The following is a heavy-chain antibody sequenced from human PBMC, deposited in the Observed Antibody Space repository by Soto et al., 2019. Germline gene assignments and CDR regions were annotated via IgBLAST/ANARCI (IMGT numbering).Heavy chain of an antibody. CDR3: ARDMQEYYDFWSGYYTAWFDP. CDR1: GYSFTGNS. J-gene: IGHJ5*02. V-gene: IGHV1-2*02. D-gene: IGHD3-3*01. CDR2: INPNNGDT. Sequence: ASVKVSCKASGYSFTGNSMHWVRQAPGQGLEWMGWINPNNGDTNYAQKLQGRVTMTRDTSTSTAYMELRSLRSDDTAVYYCARDMQEYYDFWSGYYTAWFDPWGQGTLVTVSS.